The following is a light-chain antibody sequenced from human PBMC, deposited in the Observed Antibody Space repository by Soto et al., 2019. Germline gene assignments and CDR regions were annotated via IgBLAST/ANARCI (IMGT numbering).Light chain of an antibody. CDR1: QSVNSN. J-gene: IGKJ1*01. Sequence: EIVMTQSPATLSVSPGDRATLSCRASQSVNSNLAWYQQKPGQTPRLLMYGASTRATGIPARFSGSGSGTEFTLTISSLQSEDLAVYYCQQYNYWWTFGQGTKVEIK. CDR3: QQYNYWWT. V-gene: IGKV3-15*01. CDR2: GAS.